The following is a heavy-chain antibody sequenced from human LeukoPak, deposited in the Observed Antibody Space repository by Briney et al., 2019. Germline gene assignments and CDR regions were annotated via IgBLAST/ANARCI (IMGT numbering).Heavy chain of an antibody. Sequence: PGGSLRLSCAAPGFTFSSYAMHWVRQAPGKGLEWVAVIPYDGSNKYYADSVKGRFTISRDNSKNTLYLQMNSLRAEDTAVYYCARVEGLLWFGEPPPPYFDYWGQGTLVTVSS. D-gene: IGHD3-10*01. V-gene: IGHV3-30-3*01. CDR1: GFTFSSYA. CDR2: IPYDGSNK. J-gene: IGHJ4*02. CDR3: ARVEGLLWFGEPPPPYFDY.